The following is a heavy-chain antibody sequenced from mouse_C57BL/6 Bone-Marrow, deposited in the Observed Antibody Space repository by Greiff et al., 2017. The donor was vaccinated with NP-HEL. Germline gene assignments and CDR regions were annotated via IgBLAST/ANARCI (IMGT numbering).Heavy chain of an antibody. CDR3: ARSPVYDGYPAWFAY. CDR2: INPNNGGT. CDR1: GYTFTDYY. Sequence: EVQLQQSGPELVKPGASVKISCKASGYTFTDYYMNWVKQSHGKSLEWIGDINPNNGGTSYNQKFKGKATLTVEKSSSTAYMELRSLTSEDSAVYYCARSPVYDGYPAWFAYWGQGTLVTVSA. D-gene: IGHD2-3*01. J-gene: IGHJ3*01. V-gene: IGHV1-26*01.